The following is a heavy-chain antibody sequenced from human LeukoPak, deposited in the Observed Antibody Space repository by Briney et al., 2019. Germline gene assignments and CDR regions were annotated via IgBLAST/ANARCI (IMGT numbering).Heavy chain of an antibody. V-gene: IGHV4-59*01. J-gene: IGHJ4*02. D-gene: IGHD6-19*01. Sequence: SETLSLACTVSGGSISSYYWSWIRQPPGKGLEWIGYIYYSGNTNYNPTLKSRVTISVDTSRNQFSLKVTSVTAADTAVYYCARLQGQWLLHDYWGQGTLVTVSS. CDR3: ARLQGQWLLHDY. CDR1: GGSISSYY. CDR2: IYYSGNT.